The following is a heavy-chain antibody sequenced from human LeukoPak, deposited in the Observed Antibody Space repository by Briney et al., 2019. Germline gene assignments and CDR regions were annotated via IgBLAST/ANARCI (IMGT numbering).Heavy chain of an antibody. CDR1: GYTFTSYG. V-gene: IGHV1-18*01. CDR3: ARDNTAVAGTTWHY. CDR2: ISAYNGNT. Sequence: ASVKVSCKASGYTFTSYGISWVRQAPGQGLKWMGWISAYNGNTNYAQKLQGRVTMTTDTSTSTAYMELRSLRSDDTAVYYCARDNTAVAGTTWHYWGQGTLVTVSS. D-gene: IGHD6-19*01. J-gene: IGHJ4*02.